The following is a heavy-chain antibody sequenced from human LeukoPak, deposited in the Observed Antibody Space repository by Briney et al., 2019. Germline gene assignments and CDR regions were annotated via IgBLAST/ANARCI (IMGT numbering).Heavy chain of an antibody. D-gene: IGHD3-10*01. CDR2: IYYSGST. J-gene: IGHJ6*03. Sequence: SETLSLTCTVSGGSISSYYWTWIRQAPGKGLEWIGYIYYSGSTNYNPSLKSRVTISVDTSKNQFSLKLSSVTAADTAVYYCARGYYYGSGSAFYYYYMDVWGKRTTVTVSS. V-gene: IGHV4-59*12. CDR3: ARGYYYGSGSAFYYYYMDV. CDR1: GGSISSYY.